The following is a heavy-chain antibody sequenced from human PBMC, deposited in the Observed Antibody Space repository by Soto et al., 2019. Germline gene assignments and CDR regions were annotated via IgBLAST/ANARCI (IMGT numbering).Heavy chain of an antibody. D-gene: IGHD4-4*01. CDR1: GGSISAYQ. CDR3: AREVVSNYYNF. CDR2: ISNSGPT. V-gene: IGHV4-59*01. J-gene: IGHJ4*02. Sequence: AETLALTRTVSGGSISAYQWSWIRQPPGKRLEWIGYISNSGPTNYNPSLKSRVTISLDTSKNQFFLNLSSVTAADTAVYYCAREVVSNYYNFWGQGTLVTVS.